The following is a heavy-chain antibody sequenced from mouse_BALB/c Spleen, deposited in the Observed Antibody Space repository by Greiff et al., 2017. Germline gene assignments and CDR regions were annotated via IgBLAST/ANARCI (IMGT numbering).Heavy chain of an antibody. CDR1: GFTFSSFG. J-gene: IGHJ4*01. D-gene: IGHD1-1*01. CDR3: AREGEIGSSYVANYAMDY. Sequence: EVMLVESGGGLVQPGGSRKLSCAASGFTFSSFGMHWVRQAPEKGLEWVAYISSGSSTIYYADTVKGRFTISRDNPKNTLFLQMTSLRSEDTAMYYCAREGEIGSSYVANYAMDYWGQGTSVTVSS. CDR2: ISSGSSTI. V-gene: IGHV5-17*02.